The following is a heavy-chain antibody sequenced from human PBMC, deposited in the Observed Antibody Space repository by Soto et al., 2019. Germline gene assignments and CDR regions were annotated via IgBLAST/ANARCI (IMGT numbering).Heavy chain of an antibody. Sequence: QVQLVQSGAEVKKPGSSVKVSCKASGGTFSSYTISWVRQAPGQGLEWMGRIIPILGIANYAQKFQGRVTITADKATSTAYMELSSLRSEDTAVYYCARDGIAVVTQYYYYCMDVWGQGTTVTVSS. D-gene: IGHD6-19*01. V-gene: IGHV1-69*08. CDR1: GGTFSSYT. J-gene: IGHJ6*02. CDR3: ARDGIAVVTQYYYYCMDV. CDR2: IIPILGIA.